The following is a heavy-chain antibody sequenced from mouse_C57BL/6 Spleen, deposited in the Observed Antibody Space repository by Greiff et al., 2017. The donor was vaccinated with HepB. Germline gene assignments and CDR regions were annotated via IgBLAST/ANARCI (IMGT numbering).Heavy chain of an antibody. Sequence: EVKVVESGGGLVQPGGSLSLSCAASGFTFTDYYMSWVRQPPGKALEWLGFIRNKANGYTTEYSASVKGRFTISRDNSQSILYLQMNALRAEDSATYYCARYMGYYGYFDGWGTGTTVTVSS. V-gene: IGHV7-3*01. CDR2: IRNKANGYTT. CDR3: ARYMGYYGYFDG. D-gene: IGHD2-2*01. CDR1: GFTFTDYY. J-gene: IGHJ1*03.